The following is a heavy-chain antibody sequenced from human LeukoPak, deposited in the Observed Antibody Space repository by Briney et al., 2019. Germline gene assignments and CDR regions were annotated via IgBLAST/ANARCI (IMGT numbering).Heavy chain of an antibody. Sequence: GASVKVSCKASGFTFSSSTIQWVRQAHGQRLEWLRWIGVGSGSTAYAQNLQGRLSITTDMSTNTAYMELSSLTSEDTAVYYCAAERYTDGCCWFDPWGQGTLVTVSS. V-gene: IGHV1-58*02. CDR3: AAERYTDGCCWFDP. CDR1: GFTFSSST. J-gene: IGHJ5*02. D-gene: IGHD1-1*01. CDR2: IGVGSGST.